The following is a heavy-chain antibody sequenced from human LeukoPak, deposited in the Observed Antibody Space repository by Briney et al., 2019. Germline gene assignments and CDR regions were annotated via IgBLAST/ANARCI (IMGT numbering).Heavy chain of an antibody. J-gene: IGHJ4*02. CDR3: AAYYYDSSGYL. Sequence: SETLSPTCTVSGGSISSSNYYWGWIRQPPGKGLEWIGSIYNSGSTYYNPALKSRVTISVDTSKHQFSLKLSSVTAADTAVYYCAAYYYDSSGYLWGQGTLVTVSS. D-gene: IGHD3-22*01. CDR1: GGSISSSNYY. V-gene: IGHV4-39*01. CDR2: IYNSGST.